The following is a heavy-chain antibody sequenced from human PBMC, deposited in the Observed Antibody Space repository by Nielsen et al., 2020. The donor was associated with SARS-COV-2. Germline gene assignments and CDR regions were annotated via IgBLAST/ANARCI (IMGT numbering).Heavy chain of an antibody. J-gene: IGHJ4*02. CDR3: ARGYGDFGY. CDR1: GFTFSSYW. V-gene: IGHV3-7*03. D-gene: IGHD4-17*01. CDR2: IKQDGSEK. Sequence: GESLKISCAASGFTFSSYWMSWVRQAPGKGLEWVANIKQDGSEKYYVDSVKGRSTISRDNAKNSLYLQMNSLRAEDTAVYYCARGYGDFGYWGQGTLVTVSS.